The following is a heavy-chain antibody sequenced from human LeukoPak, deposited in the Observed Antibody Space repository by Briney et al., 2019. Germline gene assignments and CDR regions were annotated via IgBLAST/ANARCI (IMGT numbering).Heavy chain of an antibody. D-gene: IGHD1-26*01. CDR3: AKMKGHPLPKYYMDV. CDR1: GFTFSTYA. J-gene: IGHJ6*01. CDR2: ISGSGANT. Sequence: GGSLRLSCAASGFTFSTYAMSWVRQAPGKGLEWVSTISGSGANTYYADSVRGRFTISRDNSKNTLYLHMNSLRAKDTAVYYCAKMKGHPLPKYYMDVWGQGTTVTVSS. V-gene: IGHV3-23*01.